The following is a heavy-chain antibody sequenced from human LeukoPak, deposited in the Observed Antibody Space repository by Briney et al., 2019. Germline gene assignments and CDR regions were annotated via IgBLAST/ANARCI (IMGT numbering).Heavy chain of an antibody. J-gene: IGHJ4*02. CDR3: ARSREAWDSSGYHFDY. CDR1: GFTFSSYW. D-gene: IGHD3-22*01. CDR2: IKQDGSEK. Sequence: WGALRLSCAASGFTFSSYWMSWVRQAPGKGLEWVANIKQDGSEKYYVVSVKGRYTISRDNAKNSLYLQMNSLRAEDTAVYYCARSREAWDSSGYHFDYWGQGTLVTVSS. V-gene: IGHV3-7*01.